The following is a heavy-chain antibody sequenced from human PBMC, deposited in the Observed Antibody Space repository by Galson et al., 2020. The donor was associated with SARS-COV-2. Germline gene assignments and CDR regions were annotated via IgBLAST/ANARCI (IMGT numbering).Heavy chain of an antibody. CDR2: ISYTGRT. Sequence: SETLSLTCTVSGDSISSTAYYWGWIRQPPGKGLEWIASISYTGRTIYNPSLESRVTMSVDTSKNQFSLKLNSLTAADTAVYFCARRCGGDCYLVKAVFDIWGQGTMVTVSP. CDR3: ARRCGGDCYLVKAVFDI. V-gene: IGHV4-39*01. CDR1: GDSISSTAYY. J-gene: IGHJ3*02. D-gene: IGHD2-21*02.